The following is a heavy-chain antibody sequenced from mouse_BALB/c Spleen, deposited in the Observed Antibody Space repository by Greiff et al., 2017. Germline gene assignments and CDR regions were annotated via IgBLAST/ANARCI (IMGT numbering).Heavy chain of an antibody. CDR3: AVVVAEDYFDY. CDR2: IDPANGNT. CDR1: GFNIKDTY. D-gene: IGHD1-1*01. J-gene: IGHJ2*01. Sequence: EVQLQQSGAELVQPGASVKFSCTASGFNIKDTYMHWVKQRPEQGLEWIGRIDPANGNTKYDPRFQGKATITADTSSNTPYLQLSSLTSKDTAVYYDAVVVAEDYFDYGGQGTALTVAS. V-gene: IGHV14-3*02.